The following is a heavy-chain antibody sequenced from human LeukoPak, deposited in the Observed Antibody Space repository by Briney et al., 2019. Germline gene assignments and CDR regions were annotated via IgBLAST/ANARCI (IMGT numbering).Heavy chain of an antibody. CDR1: GGTFSSYA. D-gene: IGHD6-19*01. V-gene: IGHV1-69*13. Sequence: ASVKVSCTASGGTFSSYAISWVRQAPGQGLEWMGGIIPIFGTANYAQKFQGRVTITADESTSTAYMELSSLRSEDTAVYYCAKDHLPGIVVADRDYWGQGTLVTVSS. J-gene: IGHJ4*02. CDR3: AKDHLPGIVVADRDY. CDR2: IIPIFGTA.